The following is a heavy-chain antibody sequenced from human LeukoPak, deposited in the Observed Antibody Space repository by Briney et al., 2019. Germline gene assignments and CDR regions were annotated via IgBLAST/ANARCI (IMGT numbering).Heavy chain of an antibody. CDR3: ARDQRQHLVPGRPFDY. Sequence: PGGSLRLSCAASGFTFSTYSMNWVRQAPGKGLEWVSSISISSSYIYYADSAKGRFTISRDNAKNSLYLQMNSLRVEDTAVYYCARDQRQHLVPGRPFDYWGQGTLVTVSS. CDR2: ISISSSYI. CDR1: GFTFSTYS. J-gene: IGHJ4*02. V-gene: IGHV3-21*01. D-gene: IGHD6-13*01.